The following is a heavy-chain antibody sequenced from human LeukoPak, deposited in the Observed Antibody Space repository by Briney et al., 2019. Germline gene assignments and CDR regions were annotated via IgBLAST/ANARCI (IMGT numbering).Heavy chain of an antibody. CDR3: ARDYFTFGGVIVAS. Sequence: PGGSLRLSCAASGFTFSSYEMNWVRQAPGKGLEWVSYISSSGSTIYYADSVKGRFTISRDNAKNSLYLQMNSLRAEDTAVYYCARDYFTFGGVIVASWGQGTLVTVSS. D-gene: IGHD3-16*02. J-gene: IGHJ5*02. V-gene: IGHV3-48*03. CDR2: ISSSGSTI. CDR1: GFTFSSYE.